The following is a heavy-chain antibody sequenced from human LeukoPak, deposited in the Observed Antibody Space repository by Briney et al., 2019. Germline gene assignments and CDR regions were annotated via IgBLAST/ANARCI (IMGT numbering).Heavy chain of an antibody. V-gene: IGHV3-23*01. CDR1: GFTFSSYW. CDR2: IGASGAYT. D-gene: IGHD4-17*01. J-gene: IGHJ4*02. CDR3: AKRPTMTTVTTPSWRVCDS. Sequence: PGGSLRLSCAASGFTFSSYWMNWVRQAPGKGLEWVSAIGASGAYTFYADSVKGRFTISRDNSRNTLYLQMNSLRAEDTAVYYCAKRPTMTTVTTPSWRVCDSWGQGTLVTVSS.